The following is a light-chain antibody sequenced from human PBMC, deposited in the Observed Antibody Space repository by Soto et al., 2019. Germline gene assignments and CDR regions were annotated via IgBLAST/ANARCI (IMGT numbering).Light chain of an antibody. Sequence: EIVMTQSPATLSVSPGERATLSCRASQSVNIYLAWYQQKPGQAPRLLIFGASYRATGIPARFSGSGSGTEFNLTISSLQSEDFAVYYCQQYGSSPATFGQGTKVEIK. V-gene: IGKV3D-15*02. CDR2: GAS. CDR3: QQYGSSPAT. CDR1: QSVNIY. J-gene: IGKJ1*01.